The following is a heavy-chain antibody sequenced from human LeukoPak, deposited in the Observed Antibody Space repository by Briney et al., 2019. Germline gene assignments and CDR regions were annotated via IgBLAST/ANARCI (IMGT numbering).Heavy chain of an antibody. D-gene: IGHD3-22*01. Sequence: GASVKVSCKVSGYTLTELSMHWVRQAPGKGFEWMGRFDPEKGETIYAQKFQGRVTMTEDTSTDTAYMELSSLRSEDTAVYYCARERYDSSGYGLDPWGQGTLVTVSS. J-gene: IGHJ5*02. V-gene: IGHV1-24*01. CDR3: ARERYDSSGYGLDP. CDR2: FDPEKGET. CDR1: GYTLTELS.